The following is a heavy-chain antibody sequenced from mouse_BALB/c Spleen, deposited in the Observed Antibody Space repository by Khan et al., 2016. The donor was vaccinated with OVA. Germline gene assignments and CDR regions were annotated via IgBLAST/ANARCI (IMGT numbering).Heavy chain of an antibody. V-gene: IGHV1S137*01. Sequence: QVQLKESGAEVVRPGVSVKISCKGSGYKFTEYAMNWVKESHEKSLEWIGVITTYYGDVRYNQKLRGKATMTVDQSSSTAYMELSRLTSDDSAIYYCASEGPGSLFAYWGQGTLVTVSA. CDR1: GYKFTEYA. CDR2: ITTYYGDV. CDR3: ASEGPGSLFAY. J-gene: IGHJ3*01. D-gene: IGHD4-1*01.